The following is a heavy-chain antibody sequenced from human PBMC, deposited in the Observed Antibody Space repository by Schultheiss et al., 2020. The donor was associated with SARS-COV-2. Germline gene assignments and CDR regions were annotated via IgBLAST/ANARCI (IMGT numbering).Heavy chain of an antibody. CDR1: GFIFSSYA. Sequence: GGSLRLSCAASGFIFSSYAMSWVRQAPGKGLEWVAVISYDGSNKYYADSVKGRFTISRDNSKNSLYLQMNSLRAEDTAVYYCARDQGEVYYGSGSPLVDYYYGMDVWGQGTTVTVSS. D-gene: IGHD3-10*01. J-gene: IGHJ6*01. V-gene: IGHV3-30-3*01. CDR2: ISYDGSNK. CDR3: ARDQGEVYYGSGSPLVDYYYGMDV.